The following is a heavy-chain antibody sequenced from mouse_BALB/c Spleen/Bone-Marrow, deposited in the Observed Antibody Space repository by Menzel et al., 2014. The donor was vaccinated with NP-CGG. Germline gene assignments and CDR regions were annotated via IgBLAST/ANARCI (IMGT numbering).Heavy chain of an antibody. CDR3: TRDHSCYGSSYWYFDV. D-gene: IGHD1-1*01. Sequence: QVQLQQSGAELVKPGASVKLSCKASGYTFTSYYMYWVKQRPGQGLEWIGGINPSNGGTNFNEKFKSKATLTVDKSSSTAYMQLSSLPSEDSAVDYCTRDHSCYGSSYWYFDVWGAGTTLTVSS. J-gene: IGHJ1*01. CDR1: GYTFTSYY. V-gene: IGHV1S81*02. CDR2: INPSNGGT.